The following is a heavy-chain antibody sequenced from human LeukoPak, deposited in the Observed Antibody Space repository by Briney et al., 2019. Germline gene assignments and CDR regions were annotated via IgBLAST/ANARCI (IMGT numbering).Heavy chain of an antibody. CDR3: ARGGIVVTTPAFDI. CDR1: GVTFRSFA. Sequence: GTSLRLSCAASGVTFRSFAMHWVRQAPGKGLEWVAVISSDGSNKYYADSVKGRFTISRDNSKNTLYFQMNSLRVEDTAVYYCARGGIVVTTPAFDIWGQGTMVTVSS. J-gene: IGHJ3*02. V-gene: IGHV3-30-3*01. CDR2: ISSDGSNK. D-gene: IGHD2-21*01.